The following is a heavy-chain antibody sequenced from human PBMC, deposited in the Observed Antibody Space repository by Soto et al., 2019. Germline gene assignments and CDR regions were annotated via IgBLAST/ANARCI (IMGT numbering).Heavy chain of an antibody. J-gene: IGHJ6*02. CDR1: GFTFSSYS. V-gene: IGHV3-21*01. CDR2: IGSSSSYI. CDR3: ARSITIFGVVIDYYYGMDV. D-gene: IGHD3-3*01. Sequence: GGSLRLSCAASGFTFSSYSMNWVRQAPGKGLEWVSSIGSSSSYIYYADSVKGRFTISRDNAKNSLYLQMNSLRAEDTAVYYCARSITIFGVVIDYYYGMDVWGQGTTVTVSS.